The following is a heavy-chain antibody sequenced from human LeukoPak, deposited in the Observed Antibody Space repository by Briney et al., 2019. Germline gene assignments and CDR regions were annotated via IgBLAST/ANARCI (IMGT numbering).Heavy chain of an antibody. CDR3: ARLDFWSGYWIFDY. CDR2: IYYSGST. J-gene: IGHJ4*02. CDR1: GGSISSYY. Sequence: SETLSLTCTVSGGSISSYYWGWIRQPPGKGLEWIGSIYYSGSTYYNPSLKSRVTISVDTSKNQFSLKLSSVTAAETAVYYCARLDFWSGYWIFDYWGQGTLVTVSS. V-gene: IGHV4-39*01. D-gene: IGHD3-3*01.